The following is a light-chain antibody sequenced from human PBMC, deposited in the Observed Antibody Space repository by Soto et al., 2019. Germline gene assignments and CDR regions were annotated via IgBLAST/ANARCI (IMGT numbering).Light chain of an antibody. CDR1: QSVSSSY. CDR2: GAS. J-gene: IGKJ5*01. Sequence: EIVLTQSPGTLSLSPGERATLSCRASQSVSSSYLAWYQQKPGQAPRLLIYGASSRATGIPDRFSGSGSGTDFTLTISSLQAEDVAVYFCQQYSSTPLTFGGGTRLEIK. V-gene: IGKV3-20*01. CDR3: QQYSSTPLT.